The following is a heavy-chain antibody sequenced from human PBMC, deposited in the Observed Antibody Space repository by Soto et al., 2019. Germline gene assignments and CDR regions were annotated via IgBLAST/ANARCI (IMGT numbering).Heavy chain of an antibody. CDR3: MRGSYGAYDY. D-gene: IGHD4-17*01. CDR1: GFRFSDYS. V-gene: IGHV3-21*06. J-gene: IGHJ4*02. CDR2: ISSNSGYT. Sequence: GGSLRLSCAASGFRFSDYSMNWVRQVPGKGLEWVSSISSNSGYTLYTDSVKGRFTISRDNAKSSLYLQMSSLRDEDTAVYYCMRGSYGAYDYWGQGTLVTVSS.